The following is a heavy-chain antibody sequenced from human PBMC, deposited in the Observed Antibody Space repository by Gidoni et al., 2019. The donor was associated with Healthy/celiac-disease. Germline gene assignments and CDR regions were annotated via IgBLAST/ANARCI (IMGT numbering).Heavy chain of an antibody. V-gene: IGHV3-23*01. CDR3: AKDLGYDFWTPMGYYGMDV. J-gene: IGHJ6*02. CDR1: GFTFSSYA. CDR2: ISGSGGST. D-gene: IGHD3-3*01. Sequence: EVQLLESGGGLVQPGGSLRLSCAASGFTFSSYAMSWVRQAPGKGLEWVSAISGSGGSTYYADSVKGRFTISRDNSKNTLYLQMNSLRAEDTAVYYCAKDLGYDFWTPMGYYGMDVWGQGTTVTVSS.